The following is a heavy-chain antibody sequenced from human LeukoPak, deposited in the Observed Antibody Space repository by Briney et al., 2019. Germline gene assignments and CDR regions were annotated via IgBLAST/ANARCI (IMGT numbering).Heavy chain of an antibody. V-gene: IGHV4-4*07. J-gene: IGHJ4*02. CDR2: VSDTGRA. D-gene: IGHD5-12*01. Sequence: PSETLSLTCTVSGGSITGYYWTWIRQPAGKGLEWLGRVSDTGRAYYNPSLERRATISLDTSNNRFSLKVTSVTAADTAVYYCARGTVMTPISGYYSFVYWGQGTLVSVSS. CDR1: GGSITGYY. CDR3: ARGTVMTPISGYYSFVY.